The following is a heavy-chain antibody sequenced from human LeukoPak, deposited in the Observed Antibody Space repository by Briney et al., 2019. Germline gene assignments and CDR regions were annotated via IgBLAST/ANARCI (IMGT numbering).Heavy chain of an antibody. CDR2: MSYDGSNR. CDR3: ARDQRPYYFYGLDV. V-gene: IGHV3-30*04. Sequence: GSPGPLCGASGITFSNYCIKLVRQAPGQGAEWVAVMSYDGSNRYYAASVKGRFTISRDNSKNTLYLQMNSLTTEDTAVYYCARDQRPYYFYGLDVWGQGTTVTVS. J-gene: IGHJ6*02. D-gene: IGHD5-24*01. CDR1: GITFSNYC.